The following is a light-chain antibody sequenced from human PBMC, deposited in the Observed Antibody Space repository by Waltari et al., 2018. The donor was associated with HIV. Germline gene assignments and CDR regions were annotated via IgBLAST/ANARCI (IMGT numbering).Light chain of an antibody. V-gene: IGLV3-21*04. CDR2: YDT. J-gene: IGLJ2*01. Sequence: SSRLTQPPSVSVAPGETATITCGAITIERKSVHWYQQKEGQAPVVVMSYDTDRPAWIAERFSGFNSGHSATLIISRVGAGDEADYYCQVWDSATDHVLFGGGTRLTVL. CDR3: QVWDSATDHVL. CDR1: TIERKS.